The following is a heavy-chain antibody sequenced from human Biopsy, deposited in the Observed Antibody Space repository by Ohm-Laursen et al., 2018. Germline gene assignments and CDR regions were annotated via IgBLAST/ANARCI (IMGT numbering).Heavy chain of an antibody. CDR1: GGAFTNYA. CDR2: IITVSETT. J-gene: IGHJ5*02. CDR3: AQERDP. Sequence: SSVKVSCKASGGAFTNYAINWVRQAPGHGLEWMGGIITVSETTGYAERFQGRVTMTVDMTSTTAYMELSSLRSDDTAVYFCAQERDPWGQGTLVTVSS. V-gene: IGHV1-69*06.